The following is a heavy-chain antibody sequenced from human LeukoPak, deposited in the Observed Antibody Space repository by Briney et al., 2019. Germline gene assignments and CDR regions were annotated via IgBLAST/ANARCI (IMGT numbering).Heavy chain of an antibody. Sequence: SETLSLTCAVYGGSFSGYYWSWIRQPPGKGLEWIGEINHSGSTNYNPSLKSRVTISVDTSKNQFSLKLSSVTAADTAVYYCARRRGYCSSTSCYGLYYGMDAWGQGTTVTVSS. D-gene: IGHD2-2*01. CDR1: GGSFSGYY. CDR2: INHSGST. CDR3: ARRRGYCSSTSCYGLYYGMDA. J-gene: IGHJ6*02. V-gene: IGHV4-34*01.